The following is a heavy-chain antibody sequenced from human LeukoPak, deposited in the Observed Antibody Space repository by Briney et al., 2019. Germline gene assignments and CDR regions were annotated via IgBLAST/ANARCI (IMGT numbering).Heavy chain of an antibody. CDR2: ISAYNGNT. V-gene: IGHV1-18*01. J-gene: IGHJ6*02. CDR1: GYTFTSYG. Sequence: ASVKVSCKASGYTFTSYGISWVRQAPGQGLEWMGWISAYNGNTNYAQKLQGRVTMTTDTSTSTAYMELRSLRSDDTAVYYCARDNLASSSPPDWYGMDVWGQGTTVTVSS. D-gene: IGHD3/OR15-3a*01. CDR3: ARDNLASSSPPDWYGMDV.